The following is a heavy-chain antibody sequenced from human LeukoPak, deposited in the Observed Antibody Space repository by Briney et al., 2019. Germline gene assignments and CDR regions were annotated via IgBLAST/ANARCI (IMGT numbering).Heavy chain of an antibody. D-gene: IGHD2-21*01. CDR1: GFTFSTYA. CDR3: VKDSDSGAYWPLYFDY. J-gene: IGHJ4*02. V-gene: IGHV3-23*01. CDR2: LSDSSGST. Sequence: GGSLRLSCAASGFTFSTYAMSWVRQAPGKGLERVSALSDSSGSTYYTDSVQGRFTISRDNSRNTLYLQMNSLRAEDTAVYYCVKDSDSGAYWPLYFDYWGQGILVTVSP.